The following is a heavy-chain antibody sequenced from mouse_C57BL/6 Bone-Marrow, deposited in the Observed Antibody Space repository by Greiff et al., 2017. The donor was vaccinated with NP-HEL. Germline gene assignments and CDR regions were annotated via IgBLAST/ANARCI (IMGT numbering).Heavy chain of an antibody. D-gene: IGHD1-2*01. Sequence: EVKLEESGGGLVKPGGSLKLSCVASGFTFSSYAMSWVRQTPEKRLEWVATISDGGSYTYYPDNVKGRFTISRDNAKNNLYLQMSHLKSEDTAMYYCARDGLTTAPEYFDYWGQGTTLTVSS. CDR3: ARDGLTTAPEYFDY. J-gene: IGHJ2*01. CDR1: GFTFSSYA. V-gene: IGHV5-4*01. CDR2: ISDGGSYT.